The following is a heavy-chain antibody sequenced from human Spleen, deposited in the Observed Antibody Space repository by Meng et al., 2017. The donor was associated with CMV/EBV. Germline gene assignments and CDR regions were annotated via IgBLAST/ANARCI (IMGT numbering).Heavy chain of an antibody. J-gene: IGHJ6*02. CDR3: TTVYYGGNYDFYYGMDV. CDR1: GFSFSNAW. D-gene: IGHD4-23*01. Sequence: GGSLRLSCVASGFSFSNAWMSWVRQAPGKGLEWVGRIKSETDGGTTDSAAPVKGRFTLSRDDSRNTPYLQMNSLKIEDTAVYYCTTVYYGGNYDFYYGMDVWGQGTTVTVSS. CDR2: IKSETDGGTT. V-gene: IGHV3-15*01.